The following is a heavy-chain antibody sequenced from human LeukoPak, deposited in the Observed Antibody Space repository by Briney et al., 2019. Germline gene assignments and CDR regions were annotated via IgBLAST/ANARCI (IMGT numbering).Heavy chain of an antibody. CDR1: GLSISSYY. V-gene: IGHV4-59*01. CDR3: SRGTQVRDGYNYGYYCGLDV. D-gene: IGHD5-24*01. CDR2: IYESGRY. Sequence: PSLTLSLTYTLSGLSISSYYRTWVRQPPGKGLEWLGYIYESGRYTYNPYLTSRGSIAQGPSKTQFILNLSSETVAHTAAFYVSRGTQVRDGYNYGYYCGLDVWGQGTTVTVSS. J-gene: IGHJ6*02.